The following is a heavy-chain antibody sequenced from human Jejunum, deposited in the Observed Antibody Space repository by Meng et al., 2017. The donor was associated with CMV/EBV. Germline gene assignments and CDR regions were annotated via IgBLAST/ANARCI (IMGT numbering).Heavy chain of an antibody. Sequence: QVPLHQGGAGRFSPSETLAPTCAVYGGSVSGHYWSWIRQTPGKVLEWIGEMNPSGVTIYNPSLKGRVTISVDTSKNQFSLKLTSVTAADTALYYCARELGYCSGGNCYGGTFDYWGQGTLVTVSS. D-gene: IGHD2-15*01. CDR1: GGSVSGHY. CDR3: ARELGYCSGGNCYGGTFDY. J-gene: IGHJ4*02. CDR2: MNPSGVT. V-gene: IGHV4-34*01.